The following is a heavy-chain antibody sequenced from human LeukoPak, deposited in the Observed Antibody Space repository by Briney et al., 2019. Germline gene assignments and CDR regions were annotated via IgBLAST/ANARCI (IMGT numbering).Heavy chain of an antibody. D-gene: IGHD6-13*01. CDR2: ISAYNGNT. CDR1: GYTFTSYG. J-gene: IGHJ5*02. CDR3: ARDPTAAGRFDP. Sequence: ASVKVSCKASGYTFTSYGISWVRQAPGQGLEWMGWISAYNGNTNYAQKLQGRVTMTTDTSTSTAYMGLRSLRSDDTAVYYCARDPTAAGRFDPWGQGTLVTVSS. V-gene: IGHV1-18*01.